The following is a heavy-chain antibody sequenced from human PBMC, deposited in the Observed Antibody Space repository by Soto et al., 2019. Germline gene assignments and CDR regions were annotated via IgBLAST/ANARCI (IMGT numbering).Heavy chain of an antibody. J-gene: IGHJ4*02. CDR1: GYTFPTYG. CDR3: ARDPVAGTYFDY. V-gene: IGHV1-18*01. D-gene: IGHD6-19*01. CDR2: SNGYNGHT. Sequence: QVQLVQSGAEVKKPGASVMVSCRASGYTFPTYGISWVRPAPGQGLEWMGWSNGYNGHTNYAQKLQGRVTMTTDTSTSTDYMELRSLRSDDTAVYYCARDPVAGTYFDYWGQGTLGTVSS.